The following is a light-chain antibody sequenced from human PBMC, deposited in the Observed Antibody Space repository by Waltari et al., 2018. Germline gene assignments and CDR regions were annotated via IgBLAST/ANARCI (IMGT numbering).Light chain of an antibody. CDR3: GTWDSSLSAWV. Sequence: SVLTQPPSVSAAPGQTVTISCSGSYSNLGINYVSWYQQIPGTAPKLLIHEDNRRPSGIPDRFSGSNSGTSATLGITGLQTGDEADYYCGTWDSSLSAWVFGGGTKLTVL. V-gene: IGLV1-51*02. CDR1: YSNLGINY. J-gene: IGLJ3*02. CDR2: EDN.